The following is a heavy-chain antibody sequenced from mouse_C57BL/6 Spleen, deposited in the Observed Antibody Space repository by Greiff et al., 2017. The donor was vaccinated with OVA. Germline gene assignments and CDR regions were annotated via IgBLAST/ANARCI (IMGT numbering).Heavy chain of an antibody. D-gene: IGHD4-1*01. V-gene: IGHV14-3*01. CDR3: ARGGNWDWYFDV. CDR1: GFNIKNTY. CDR2: IDPANGNT. J-gene: IGHJ1*03. Sequence: EVKVVESVAELVRPGASVKLSCTASGFNIKNTYMHWVKQRPEQGLEWIGRIDPANGNTKYAPKFQGKATITADTSSNTAYLQLSSLTSEDTAIYYCARGGNWDWYFDVWGTGTTVTVSS.